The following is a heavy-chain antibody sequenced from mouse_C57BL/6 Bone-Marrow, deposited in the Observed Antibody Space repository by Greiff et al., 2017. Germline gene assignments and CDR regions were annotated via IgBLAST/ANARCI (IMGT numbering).Heavy chain of an antibody. CDR3: TTHSDSSGFYFDY. J-gene: IGHJ2*01. Sequence: EVKLMESGAELVRPGASVKLSCTASGFNIKDDYMHWVKQRPEQGLEWIGWIDPENGDTEYASKFQGKATITADTSSNTAYLQLSSLTSEDTAVYYCTTHSDSSGFYFDYWGQGTTLTVSS. CDR2: IDPENGDT. CDR1: GFNIKDDY. D-gene: IGHD3-2*02. V-gene: IGHV14-4*01.